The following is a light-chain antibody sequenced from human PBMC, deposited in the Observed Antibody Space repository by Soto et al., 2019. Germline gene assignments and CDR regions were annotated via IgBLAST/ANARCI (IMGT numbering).Light chain of an antibody. V-gene: IGKV1-5*03. J-gene: IGKJ2*01. CDR2: RAS. CDR3: QQYNSYSSTT. Sequence: DIQMTQSPSTLSASVGDRVTITCRASQSISDWLAWYQEKPGKAPKLLIYRASNLGSGVPSRFSGSGSGTEFTLTINSLQPDNFANYYCQQYNSYSSTTFGQGTKLEIK. CDR1: QSISDW.